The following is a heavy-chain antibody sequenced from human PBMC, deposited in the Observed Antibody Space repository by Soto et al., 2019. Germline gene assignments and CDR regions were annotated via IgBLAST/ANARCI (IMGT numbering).Heavy chain of an antibody. D-gene: IGHD1-26*01. Sequence: PSETLPLTCTVSGDSITSGTFYWDWIRQYPGKGLEWIGYMDYSGSTYYNPSLKRRVSISRDRSKNQFSLSLSSVTDADPAVYYCATDNTAVGRPGFDPWGRGTLVTVYS. CDR2: MDYSGST. CDR3: ATDNTAVGRPGFDP. V-gene: IGHV4-31*03. J-gene: IGHJ5*02. CDR1: GDSITSGTFY.